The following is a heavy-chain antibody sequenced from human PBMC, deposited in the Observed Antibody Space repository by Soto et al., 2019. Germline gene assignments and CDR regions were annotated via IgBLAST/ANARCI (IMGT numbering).Heavy chain of an antibody. D-gene: IGHD6-19*01. J-gene: IGHJ6*02. V-gene: IGHV1-69*01. Sequence: QVQLVQSGAEVKKPGSSVKVSCKASGGTFSSHAISWVRQAPGQGLEWMGGIIPIFGTANYAQKFQGRVTITADESTSTAYMELSSLRSEDTAVYYCARGKVSAVAGTSVSYYYYYGMDVWGQGTTVTVSS. CDR2: IIPIFGTA. CDR1: GGTFSSHA. CDR3: ARGKVSAVAGTSVSYYYYYGMDV.